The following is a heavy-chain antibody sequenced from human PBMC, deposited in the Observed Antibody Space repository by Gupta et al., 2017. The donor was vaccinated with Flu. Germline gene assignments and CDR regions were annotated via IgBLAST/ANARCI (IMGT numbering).Heavy chain of an antibody. J-gene: IGHJ4*02. CDR2: VRSKANNFAT. V-gene: IGHV3-73*01. Sequence: GSGMHWGRQASGKGLEWVGRVRSKANNFATTYSVSVKGRFTISRDDSKNTAYLQMNSLKTEDTAVYYCTTKSLGGNGLFDYWGQGTLVTVSS. CDR1: GSG. CDR3: TTKSLGGNGLFDY. D-gene: IGHD1-26*01.